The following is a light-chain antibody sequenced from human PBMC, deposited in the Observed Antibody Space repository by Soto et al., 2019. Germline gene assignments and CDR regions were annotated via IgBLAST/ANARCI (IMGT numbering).Light chain of an antibody. V-gene: IGKV3-20*01. CDR3: QQYGSSLWT. CDR1: QSVSSSY. J-gene: IGKJ1*01. Sequence: EIVLTQSPGTLSLSPGERATLSCRASQSVSSSYLAWYQQKPGQAPRLLIYGASSRATGITDRFSGSGSGIDFTLTISRLEPEDFAVYYCQQYGSSLWTFGQGTKVEIK. CDR2: GAS.